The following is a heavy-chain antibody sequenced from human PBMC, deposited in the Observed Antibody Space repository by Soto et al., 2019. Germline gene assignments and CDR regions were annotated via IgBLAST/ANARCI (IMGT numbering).Heavy chain of an antibody. Sequence: PSETLSLTCTVSGGSISSSSYYWGWIRQPPGKGLEWIGSIYYSGSTYYNPSLKSRVTISVDTSKNQFSLKLSSVTAADTAVYYCARHVPTSGAFDIWGQGTMVTVSS. CDR3: ARHVPTSGAFDI. CDR1: GGSISSSSYY. V-gene: IGHV4-39*01. D-gene: IGHD3-10*01. J-gene: IGHJ3*02. CDR2: IYYSGST.